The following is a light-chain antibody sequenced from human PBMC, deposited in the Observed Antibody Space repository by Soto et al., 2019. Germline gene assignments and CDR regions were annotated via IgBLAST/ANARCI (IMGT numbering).Light chain of an antibody. CDR2: TAS. V-gene: IGKV1-5*03. CDR1: QSINSW. CDR3: QQYITYPWT. Sequence: DIPMTQSPSTLSASVGDRVTITCRASQSINSWLAWLQQKPGKAPKLLIYTASRLESAVPSRFSGSGSGTEFTLTINGLQPDDFATYYRQQYITYPWTFGQGTKVDI. J-gene: IGKJ1*01.